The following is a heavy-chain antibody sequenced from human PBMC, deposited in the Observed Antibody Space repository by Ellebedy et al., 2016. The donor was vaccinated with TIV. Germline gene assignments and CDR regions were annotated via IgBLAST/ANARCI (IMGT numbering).Heavy chain of an antibody. CDR1: GGTFSSYA. Sequence: ASVKVSCKASGGTFSSYAISWVRQAPGQGLEWMGGIIPIFGTANYAQKFQGRVTITADESTSTAYMELSRLRSDDTAVYYCARVSYYYGSGSYNFDYWGQGTLVTVSS. V-gene: IGHV1-69*13. J-gene: IGHJ4*02. CDR3: ARVSYYYGSGSYNFDY. D-gene: IGHD3-10*01. CDR2: IIPIFGTA.